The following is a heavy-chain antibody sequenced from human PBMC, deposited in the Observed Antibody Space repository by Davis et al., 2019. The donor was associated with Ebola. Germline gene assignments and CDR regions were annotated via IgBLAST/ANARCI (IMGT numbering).Heavy chain of an antibody. J-gene: IGHJ4*02. CDR2: ISGSGGST. Sequence: GESLKISCAASGFTFNSSAMNWVRQAPGKGLEWVSSISGSGGSTYYADSVKGRFTISRDNSKNTLYLQMNSLRAEDTAVYYCANLDYGDNSGFDYWGQGTLVTVSS. D-gene: IGHD4-23*01. CDR3: ANLDYGDNSGFDY. CDR1: GFTFNSSA. V-gene: IGHV3-23*01.